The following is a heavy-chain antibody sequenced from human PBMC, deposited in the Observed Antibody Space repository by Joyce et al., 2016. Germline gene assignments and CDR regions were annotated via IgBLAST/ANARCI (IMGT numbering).Heavy chain of an antibody. J-gene: IGHJ3*02. Sequence: QVQLVESGGGVVQPGRSLRLSCAASGFTFTDYTMHWVRQAPGKGLEWVAVISYDGSNEYFADSVKGRFTISRDSSKSTLYLHINSLRTEDTAVYYCARDLFKNSGGYCAFDIWGQGTMVTVSS. D-gene: IGHD2-21*02. CDR1: GFTFTDYT. CDR2: ISYDGSNE. V-gene: IGHV3-30-3*01. CDR3: ARDLFKNSGGYCAFDI.